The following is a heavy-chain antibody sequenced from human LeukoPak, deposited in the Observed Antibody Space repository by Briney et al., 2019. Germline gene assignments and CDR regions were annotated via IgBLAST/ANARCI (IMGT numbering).Heavy chain of an antibody. J-gene: IGHJ4*02. Sequence: PGGSLRLSCAASGFTFSSFAMSWVRQAPGKGLELVSTISGSGDTTYYADSVKGQFTISRTNSKNTLYLQMNSLRAEDTAVYYCAKGRGTILRGVIPDYWGQGTLVTVSS. CDR1: GFTFSSFA. V-gene: IGHV3-23*01. CDR2: ISGSGDTT. CDR3: AKGRGTILRGVIPDY. D-gene: IGHD3-10*01.